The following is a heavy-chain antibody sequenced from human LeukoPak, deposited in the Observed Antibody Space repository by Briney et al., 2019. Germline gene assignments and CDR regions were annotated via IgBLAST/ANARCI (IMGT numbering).Heavy chain of an antibody. V-gene: IGHV4-59*08. D-gene: IGHD2-8*01. J-gene: IGHJ4*02. Sequence: SETLSLTCTVSGGSISSYYWSWIRQPPGKGLEWIGYIYYSGSTNYNPSLKSRVTISVDTSKNQFSLKLSSMTAADTAVYYCARHSQSNGPWDSWGQGTLVTVSS. CDR1: GGSISSYY. CDR3: ARHSQSNGPWDS. CDR2: IYYSGST.